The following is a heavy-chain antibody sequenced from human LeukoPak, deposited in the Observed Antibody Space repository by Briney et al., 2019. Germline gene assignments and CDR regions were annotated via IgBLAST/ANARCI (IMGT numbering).Heavy chain of an antibody. V-gene: IGHV3-9*01. CDR3: AKDLRVGIAVAGTLSD. Sequence: GRSLRLSCAASGFTFDDYAMHWVRQAPGKGLEWVSGISWNSGSIGYADSVKGRFTISRDNAKNSLYLQMSSLRAEDTALYYCAKDLRVGIAVAGTLSDWGQGTLVTVSS. D-gene: IGHD6-19*01. CDR2: ISWNSGSI. CDR1: GFTFDDYA. J-gene: IGHJ4*02.